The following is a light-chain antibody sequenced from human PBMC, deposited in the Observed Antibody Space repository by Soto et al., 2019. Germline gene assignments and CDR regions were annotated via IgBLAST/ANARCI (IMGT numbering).Light chain of an antibody. CDR2: DVS. Sequence: QSALTQPASVSGSPGQTITISCTGTSSDVGGYNYVSWYQQQPGKAPKLMIYDVSNRPSGVSNRFSGSKSGTTASLTISGLQDEDESDYYCSSYTSSSTLVVFGGGTKLTVL. CDR1: SSDVGGYNY. CDR3: SSYTSSSTLVV. V-gene: IGLV2-14*01. J-gene: IGLJ2*01.